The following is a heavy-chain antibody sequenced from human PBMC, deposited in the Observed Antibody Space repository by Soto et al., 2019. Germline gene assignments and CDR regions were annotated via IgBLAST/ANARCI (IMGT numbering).Heavy chain of an antibody. Sequence: QVQLVESGGGVVQPGRSLRLSCAASGFTFSNYGIHWVRQAPGKGLEWVAVISYDGMNKQFADSVKGRFTIARDNSKNTVDLQTDSLGPEETAVYYCAQDTYYRGTSGYYVFQYWGQGTLVTVSS. CDR3: AQDTYYRGTSGYYVFQY. V-gene: IGHV3-30*18. D-gene: IGHD3-22*01. J-gene: IGHJ4*02. CDR2: ISYDGMNK. CDR1: GFTFSNYG.